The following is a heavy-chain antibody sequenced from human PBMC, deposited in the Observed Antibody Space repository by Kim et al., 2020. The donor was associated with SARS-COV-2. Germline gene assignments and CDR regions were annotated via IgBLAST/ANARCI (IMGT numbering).Heavy chain of an antibody. D-gene: IGHD6-13*01. CDR1: GFTFSSYV. Sequence: GGSLRLSCAASGFTFSSYVMSWVRQAPGKGLEWVSAISAGSGSNTYYADSVKGRFTISRDNSKNTLYLQMNGLRAEDTAVYYCATGAHLVSWGQGTTVTAS. CDR2: ISAGSGSNT. CDR3: ATGAHLVS. V-gene: IGHV3-23*01. J-gene: IGHJ6*02.